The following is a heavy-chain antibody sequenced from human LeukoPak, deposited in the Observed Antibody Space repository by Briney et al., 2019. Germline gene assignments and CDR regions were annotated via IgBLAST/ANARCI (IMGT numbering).Heavy chain of an antibody. CDR2: IYPSGST. CDR1: GYSISSGYY. V-gene: IGHV4-38-2*01. Sequence: SETLSLTCAVSGYSISSGYYWGWIRQPPGKGLEWIGSIYPSGSTYYNPSLKSRVTISVDTSKNQFSLKLSSVTAADTAVYYCARGLTRYYYGMDVWGKGTTVTVSS. D-gene: IGHD3-9*01. J-gene: IGHJ6*04. CDR3: ARGLTRYYYGMDV.